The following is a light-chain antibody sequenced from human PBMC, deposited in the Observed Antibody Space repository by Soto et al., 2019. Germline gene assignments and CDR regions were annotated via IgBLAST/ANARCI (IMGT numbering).Light chain of an antibody. CDR1: QDISNY. Sequence: DIQMTQSPSSLSASVGDRVTITCRASQDISNYLACYQQKPAKPPKLLISAAFTLQSGVPSRFSGSGSGTDFTLTISSLQPEDVATYYCQKYSSAPPAFGGGTKVEIK. V-gene: IGKV1-27*01. CDR3: QKYSSAPPA. CDR2: AAF. J-gene: IGKJ4*01.